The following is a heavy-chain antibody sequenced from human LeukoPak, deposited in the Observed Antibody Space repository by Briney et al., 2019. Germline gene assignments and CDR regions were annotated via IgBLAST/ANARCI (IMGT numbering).Heavy chain of an antibody. CDR3: ARDRPLDIVVVVAASSAFDI. V-gene: IGHV1-3*01. D-gene: IGHD2-15*01. CDR2: INAGNGNT. J-gene: IGHJ3*02. Sequence: ASVKVSCKASGYTFTSYAMHWVRQAPGQRLEWMGWINAGNGNTKYSQKFQGRVTITRDTSASTAYMELSSLRSEDTAVYYCARDRPLDIVVVVAASSAFDIWGQGTMVTVSS. CDR1: GYTFTSYA.